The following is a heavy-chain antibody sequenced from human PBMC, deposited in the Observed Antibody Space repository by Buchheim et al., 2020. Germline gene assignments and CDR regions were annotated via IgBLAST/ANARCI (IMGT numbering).Heavy chain of an antibody. CDR1: GFTFSSYD. CDR2: VGMAGDT. V-gene: IGHV3-13*04. J-gene: IGHJ6*02. Sequence: EVQLVESGGGLVQPGGSLRLSCAASGFTFSSYDMQWVRQVSGKGLEWVSAVGMAGDTHYSGSVRGRITISRENAKNSVYLQMNNLRAGDTAVYYCARDPSGRGMDVWGQGTT. CDR3: ARDPSGRGMDV.